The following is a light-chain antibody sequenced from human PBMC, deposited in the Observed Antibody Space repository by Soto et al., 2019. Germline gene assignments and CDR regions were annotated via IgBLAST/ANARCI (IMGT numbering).Light chain of an antibody. V-gene: IGLV2-14*01. Sequence: QSVLTQPASVSGSPGQSITISCTGTSSDVGGYNYVSWYQQHPGKAPKLMIYDVSNRPSGVSNRFSGSKSGNTASLTISGLQAEDEADYDCSSYTSSSTLVFATGTKFTV. CDR2: DVS. J-gene: IGLJ1*01. CDR3: SSYTSSSTLV. CDR1: SSDVGGYNY.